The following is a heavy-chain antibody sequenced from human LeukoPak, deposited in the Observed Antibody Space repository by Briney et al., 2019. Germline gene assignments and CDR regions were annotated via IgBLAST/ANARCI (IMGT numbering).Heavy chain of an antibody. D-gene: IGHD5-18*01. J-gene: IGHJ5*02. CDR1: GGSISSSSYY. CDR2: IYYSGST. Sequence: PSETLSLTCTVSGGSISSSSYYWGWIRQPPGKGLEWIGSIYYSGSTYYNPSLKSRVTISVDTSKNQFSLKLSSVTAADTAVYYCARGCKSYSYGFRFDPWGQGTLVTVSS. V-gene: IGHV4-39*01. CDR3: ARGCKSYSYGFRFDP.